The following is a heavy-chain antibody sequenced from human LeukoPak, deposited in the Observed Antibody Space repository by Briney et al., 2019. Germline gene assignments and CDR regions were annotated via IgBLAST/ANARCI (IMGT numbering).Heavy chain of an antibody. V-gene: IGHV4-38-2*02. CDR3: ARGRGFFDY. Sequence: SETLSLTCTVSGYSISSGYYWGWIRQPPGKGLEWIGSIYHSGSTYYNPSLKSRVTISVDTSKNQFSLKLISVTAADTAVYYCARGRGFFDYWGQGTLVTVSS. CDR2: IYHSGST. CDR1: GYSISSGYY. J-gene: IGHJ4*02.